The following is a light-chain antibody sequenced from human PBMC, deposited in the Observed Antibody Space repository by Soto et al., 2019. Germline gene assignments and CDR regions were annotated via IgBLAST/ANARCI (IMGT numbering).Light chain of an antibody. CDR2: LVS. Sequence: DVVITQAPLFLSFTPRERGSICCRSVQSLLHGNGFIFSNGGVQEPGRSPLLLASLVSSRTSGVPHSFSGRASGRDFTLPTSPVQAEDVAVFYRMQALETPRPLGGGTKV. CDR3: MQALETPRP. J-gene: IGKJ4*01. CDR1: QSLLHGNGFIF. V-gene: IGKV2-28*01.